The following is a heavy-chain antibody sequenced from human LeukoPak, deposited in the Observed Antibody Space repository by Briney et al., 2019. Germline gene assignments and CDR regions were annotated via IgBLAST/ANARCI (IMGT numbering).Heavy chain of an antibody. CDR1: GYTFTSYG. D-gene: IGHD6-13*01. CDR2: ISAYNGNT. J-gene: IGHJ4*02. Sequence: GASVKVSCKASGYTFTSYGISWVRQAPGQGLERMGWISAYNGNTNYAQKLQGRVTMTTDTSTSTAYMELRSLRSDDTAVYYCTLYNSREDNYFDYWGQGTLVTVSS. CDR3: TLYNSREDNYFDY. V-gene: IGHV1-18*01.